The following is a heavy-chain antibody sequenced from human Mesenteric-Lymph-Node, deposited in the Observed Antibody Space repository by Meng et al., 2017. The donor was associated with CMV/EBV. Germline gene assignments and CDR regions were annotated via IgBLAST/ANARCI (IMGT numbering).Heavy chain of an antibody. CDR1: GFTFSAYA. V-gene: IGHV3-23*01. D-gene: IGHD6-13*01. CDR3: AKEEGSHSSWPQNFFDH. CDR2: ISGTSGSR. J-gene: IGHJ4*02. Sequence: GGSLRLSCVASAASGFTFSAYAMSWVRQAPGKGLEWVSCISGTSGSRYYADSVKGRFTVSRDNFKNTLYLQTNSLRREDTAIYYCAKEEGSHSSWPQNFFDHWGQGSPVTVSS.